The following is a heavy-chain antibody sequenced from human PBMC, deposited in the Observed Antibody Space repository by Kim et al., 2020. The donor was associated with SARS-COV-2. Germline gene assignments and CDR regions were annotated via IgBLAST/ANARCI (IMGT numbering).Heavy chain of an antibody. Sequence: ASVKVSCKASGYSFTRYAIHWVRQAPGQRLEWMGWINAGNGNTKYSQKFQGRVTITRDTSASTAYMELSSLTLEDTGVYYCARDRQGDVPAASVHGMDVWDQGTTVTVSS. D-gene: IGHD2-2*01. CDR3: ARDRQGDVPAASVHGMDV. J-gene: IGHJ6*02. CDR2: INAGNGNT. V-gene: IGHV1-3*01. CDR1: GYSFTRYA.